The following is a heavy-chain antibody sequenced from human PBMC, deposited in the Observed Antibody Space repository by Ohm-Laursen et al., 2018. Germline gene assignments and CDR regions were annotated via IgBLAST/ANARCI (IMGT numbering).Heavy chain of an antibody. V-gene: IGHV1-2*02. Sequence: GASVKGSCKASGYTFTGYYMHWVRQAPGQGLEWMGWINPNSGGTNYAQKFQGRVTMTRDTSISTAYMELSRLRSDDTAVYYCARRSGYYDSSGYYYPFDYWGQGTLVTVSS. CDR1: GYTFTGYY. CDR3: ARRSGYYDSSGYYYPFDY. CDR2: INPNSGGT. J-gene: IGHJ4*02. D-gene: IGHD3-22*01.